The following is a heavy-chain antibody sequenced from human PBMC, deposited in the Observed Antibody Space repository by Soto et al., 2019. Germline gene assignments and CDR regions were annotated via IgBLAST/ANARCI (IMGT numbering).Heavy chain of an antibody. CDR3: AKDDYSSSSGMDY. CDR1: GFTFDDYA. D-gene: IGHD6-6*01. V-gene: IGHV3-9*01. J-gene: IGHJ4*02. Sequence: EVQLVESGGGLVQPGRYLRLSCAASGFTFDDYAMHWVRQAPGKGLEWVSSINWNSGSIGYADSVKGRFTISRDNAKNSLYLQMNSPRAEDTALYYCAKDDYSSSSGMDYWGQGTLVTVSS. CDR2: INWNSGSI.